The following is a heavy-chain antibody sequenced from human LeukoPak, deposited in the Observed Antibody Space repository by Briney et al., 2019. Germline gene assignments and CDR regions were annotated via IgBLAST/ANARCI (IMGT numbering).Heavy chain of an antibody. CDR1: GFTFDDYA. CDR2: ISWNSGSI. CDR3: AKGAVVVTARGAFDI. J-gene: IGHJ3*02. V-gene: IGHV3-9*01. D-gene: IGHD2-21*02. Sequence: PGGSLRLSCAASGFTFDDYAMHWVRQAPGKGLEWVSGISWNSGSIGYADSVKGRFTISRDNAKNSLYLQMNSLRAEDTALYYCAKGAVVVTARGAFDIWGQGTMVTVSS.